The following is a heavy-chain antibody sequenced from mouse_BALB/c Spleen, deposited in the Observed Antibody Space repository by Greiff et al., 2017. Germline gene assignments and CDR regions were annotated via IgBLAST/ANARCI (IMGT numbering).Heavy chain of an antibody. CDR3: AGGGGNSAWFEY. CDR1: GYTFSSYW. D-gene: IGHD2-1*01. Sequence: QVQLQQSGAELMKPGASVKISCKATGYTFSSYWIEWVKQRPGHGLEWIGEILPGSGSTNYNEKFKGKATFTADTSSNTAYMQLSSLTSEDSAVYYCAGGGGNSAWFEYWGEGTLVTVSA. CDR2: ILPGSGST. J-gene: IGHJ3*01. V-gene: IGHV1-9*01.